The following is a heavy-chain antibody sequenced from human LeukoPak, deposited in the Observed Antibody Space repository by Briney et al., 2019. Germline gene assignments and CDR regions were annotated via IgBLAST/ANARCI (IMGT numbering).Heavy chain of an antibody. CDR1: GGSISSGGYY. V-gene: IGHV4-31*01. J-gene: IGHJ4*02. Sequence: PSQTLSLTCTVSGGSISSGGYYWSWIRQHPGKGLEWIGYIYYSGSTYYNPSLKSQVTISVDTSKNQFSLKLSSVTAADTAVYYCARGAYYDFWSGYYTAEDVLFDYWGQGTLVTVSS. CDR2: IYYSGST. CDR3: ARGAYYDFWSGYYTAEDVLFDY. D-gene: IGHD3-3*01.